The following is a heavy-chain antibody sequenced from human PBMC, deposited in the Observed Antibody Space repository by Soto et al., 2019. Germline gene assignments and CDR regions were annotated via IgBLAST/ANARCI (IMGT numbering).Heavy chain of an antibody. CDR1: SDSISRHY. CDR3: ARENILLAASGKRDFDY. V-gene: IGHV4-4*07. CDR2: MSTSGST. Sequence: QVQLQESGPGLVQPSETLSLTCTVSSDSISRHYWTWIRQPAGKGLEWIGRMSTSGSTNYNPSLKGRVTMSVDTSKNQVSLNLTSVTAADTAVYYCARENILLAASGKRDFDYWGQGTLVTVSS. J-gene: IGHJ4*02. D-gene: IGHD6-13*01.